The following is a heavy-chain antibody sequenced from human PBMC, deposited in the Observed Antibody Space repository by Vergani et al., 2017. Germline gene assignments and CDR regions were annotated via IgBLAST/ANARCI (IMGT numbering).Heavy chain of an antibody. CDR2: ISYDGSNN. D-gene: IGHD3-10*01. CDR1: GCTFSSYD. Sequence: QVQLVESGGGVVQPGRSLRLSCVASGCTFSSYDMHWVRQAPGKGLEWMAVISYDGSNNYYADSVKGRFTISRDRSKKMLSLQMNNLRVEDTAVYYCAASLWFGELPVDYWGQGTLVTVSS. CDR3: AASLWFGELPVDY. V-gene: IGHV3-30*03. J-gene: IGHJ4*02.